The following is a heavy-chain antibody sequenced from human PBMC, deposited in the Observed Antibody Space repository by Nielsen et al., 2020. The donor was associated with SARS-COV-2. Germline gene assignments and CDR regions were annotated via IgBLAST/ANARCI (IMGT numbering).Heavy chain of an antibody. V-gene: IGHV3-7*03. D-gene: IGHD2-15*01. CDR3: ARDSVAATGQIYFYGFDV. Sequence: GGSLRLSCAASGFTFSSYWMSWVRQAPGKGLEWVANTKEDGSEKYYVDSVKGRFSISRDNAKNSLYLQMNSLRVEDTAVYYCARDSVAATGQIYFYGFDVWGQGTTVTVSS. CDR1: GFTFSSYW. CDR2: TKEDGSEK. J-gene: IGHJ6*02.